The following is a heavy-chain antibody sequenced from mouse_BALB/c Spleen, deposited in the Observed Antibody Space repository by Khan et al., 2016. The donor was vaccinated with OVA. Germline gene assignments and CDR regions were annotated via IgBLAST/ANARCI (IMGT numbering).Heavy chain of an antibody. J-gene: IGHJ4*01. D-gene: IGHD2-1*01. Sequence: DVQLQEAGAELVKPGASVKLSCTASGFNIKDTYMHWVRQRPEQGLEWIGRIDPANGNTKYDPKFQGKATITADTSSNTAYLQLSSLTSEDTAVYYCARRVTTYYAMDYWGQGTSVTVSS. V-gene: IGHV14-3*02. CDR1: GFNIKDTY. CDR3: ARRVTTYYAMDY. CDR2: IDPANGNT.